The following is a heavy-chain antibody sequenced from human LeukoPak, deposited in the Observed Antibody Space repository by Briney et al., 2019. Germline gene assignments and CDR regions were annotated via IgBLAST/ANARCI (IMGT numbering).Heavy chain of an antibody. Sequence: GGSLRLSCAASGFTLSNYAMSWVRQAPGKGLEWVSAISGSGGSTYYADSVKGRFTISRDNSKNTLYLQMNSLRAEDTAVYYCAKRSPGYCSSTSCLYYFDYWGQGTLVTVSS. CDR1: GFTLSNYA. D-gene: IGHD2-2*01. V-gene: IGHV3-23*01. J-gene: IGHJ4*02. CDR2: ISGSGGST. CDR3: AKRSPGYCSSTSCLYYFDY.